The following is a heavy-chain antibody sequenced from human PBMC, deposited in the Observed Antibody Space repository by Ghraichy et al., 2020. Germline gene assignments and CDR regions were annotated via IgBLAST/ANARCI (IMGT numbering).Heavy chain of an antibody. CDR3: ARGGGIQLWISFDY. D-gene: IGHD5-18*01. CDR1: GFTFSSYA. CDR2: ISYDGSNK. J-gene: IGHJ4*02. V-gene: IGHV3-30-3*01. Sequence: GGSLRLSCAASGFTFSSYAMHWVRQAPGKGLEWVAVISYDGSNKYYADSVKGRFTISRDNSKNTLYLQMNSLRAEDTAVYYCARGGGIQLWISFDYWGQGTLVTVSS.